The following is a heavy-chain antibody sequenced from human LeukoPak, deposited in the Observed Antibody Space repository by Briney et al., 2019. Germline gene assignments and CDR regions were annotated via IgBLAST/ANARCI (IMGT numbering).Heavy chain of an antibody. Sequence: GGSLRLSCAASGFSFSSFAMSWVRQAPGKGLEWVSAISGSGESTYYEDSVKGRFTISRDNSKNTVDVQMNSLRAEDTAVYYCARDKEGDFNVKGIGYYYYYYGMDVWGQGTTVTVSS. CDR2: ISGSGEST. J-gene: IGHJ6*02. CDR3: ARDKEGDFNVKGIGYYYYYYGMDV. V-gene: IGHV3-23*01. D-gene: IGHD2-21*02. CDR1: GFSFSSFA.